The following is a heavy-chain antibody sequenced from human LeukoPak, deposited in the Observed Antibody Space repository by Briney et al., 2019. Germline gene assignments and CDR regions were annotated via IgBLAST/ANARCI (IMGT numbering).Heavy chain of an antibody. CDR2: INHSGST. D-gene: IGHD1-1*01. Sequence: SETLSLTCAVYGGSFSGYYWSWIRQPPGKGLEWIGEINHSGSTNYNPSLKSRVTISVDTSKNQFSLKLSSVTAADTAVYYCARRNERRAPGAFDIWGQGTMVSVSS. V-gene: IGHV4-34*01. CDR3: ARRNERRAPGAFDI. J-gene: IGHJ3*02. CDR1: GGSFSGYY.